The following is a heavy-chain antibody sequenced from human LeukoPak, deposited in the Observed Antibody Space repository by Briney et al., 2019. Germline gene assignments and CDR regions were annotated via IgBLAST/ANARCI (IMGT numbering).Heavy chain of an antibody. Sequence: SETLSLTCAVYGGSFSDYYWSWIRQPPGKGLEWIGSIYYSGSTYYNPSLKSRVTISVDTSKNQFSLKLSSVTAADTAVYYCARRGFSDYGSITADYWGQGTLVTVSS. J-gene: IGHJ4*02. V-gene: IGHV4-34*01. CDR1: GGSFSDYY. D-gene: IGHD5-12*01. CDR3: ARRGFSDYGSITADY. CDR2: IYYSGST.